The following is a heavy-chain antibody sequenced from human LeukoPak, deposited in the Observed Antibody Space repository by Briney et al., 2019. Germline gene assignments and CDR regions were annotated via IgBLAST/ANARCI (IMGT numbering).Heavy chain of an antibody. CDR2: IKSKSDGGTA. CDR1: GFTFSYSW. V-gene: IGHV3-15*01. J-gene: IGHJ3*02. D-gene: IGHD1-26*01. Sequence: GGSLRLSCVASGFTFSYSWMSWVRQAPGKGLEWVGHIKSKSDGGTADYAAVVKARFIISRDDSKDTLYLQMNSLKTEDTGIYYCAEFNTRDAFEIWGQGTMVTVSS. CDR3: AEFNTRDAFEI.